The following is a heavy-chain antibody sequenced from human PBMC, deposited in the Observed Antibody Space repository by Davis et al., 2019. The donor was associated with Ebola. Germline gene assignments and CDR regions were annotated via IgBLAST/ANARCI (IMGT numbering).Heavy chain of an antibody. D-gene: IGHD2-2*01. CDR3: ARYLPAGSGYMDV. J-gene: IGHJ6*03. CDR2: ISAYNGNT. V-gene: IGHV1-18*01. Sequence: ASVKVSCKASGGTFSSYAISWVRQAPGQGLEWMGWISAYNGNTNYAQKLQGRVTMTTDTSTSTAYMELRSLRSDDTAVYYCARYLPAGSGYMDVWGKGTTVTVSS. CDR1: GGTFSSYA.